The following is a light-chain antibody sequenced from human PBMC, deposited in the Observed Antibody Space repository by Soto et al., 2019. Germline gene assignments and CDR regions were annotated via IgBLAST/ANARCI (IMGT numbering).Light chain of an antibody. CDR2: DVT. J-gene: IGLJ1*01. CDR1: SSDIGGYNY. CDR3: SSYRSSTTFV. Sequence: QSVLTQPASVSGSPGQSIAISCTGTSSDIGGYNYVSWYQQHPGKAPKLLIPDVTNRPSGVSNRFSGSKSANTASLTISGLQAEDEAEYYCSSYRSSTTFVFGPGTKVTVL. V-gene: IGLV2-14*03.